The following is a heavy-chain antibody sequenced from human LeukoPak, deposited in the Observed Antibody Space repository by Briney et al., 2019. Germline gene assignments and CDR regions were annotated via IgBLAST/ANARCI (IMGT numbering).Heavy chain of an antibody. CDR1: GFTFSSYS. D-gene: IGHD3-10*01. CDR2: ISTSSTYI. Sequence: VGSLRLSCAASGFTFSSYSMNWVRPAPGRGLEWVSSISTSSTYIYYADSLKGRFTISRDNAKNSLYLQMNSLRADDTAVYYCARDLIVGATYYYAMDVWGKGTTVTVSS. J-gene: IGHJ6*04. CDR3: ARDLIVGATYYYAMDV. V-gene: IGHV3-21*01.